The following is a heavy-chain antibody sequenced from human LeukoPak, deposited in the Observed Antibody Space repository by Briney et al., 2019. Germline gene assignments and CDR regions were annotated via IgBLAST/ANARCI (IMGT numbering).Heavy chain of an antibody. CDR3: ARTYGSGSYYNVDWFDP. CDR2: IIPIFGPA. Sequence: SVKVSCKASGGTFSSYAISWVRQAPGQGLEWMGRIIPIFGPANYAQKFQGRVTITADKSTSTAYMELSSLRSEDTAVYYCARTYGSGSYYNVDWFDPWGQGTLVTVSS. D-gene: IGHD3-10*01. CDR1: GGTFSSYA. V-gene: IGHV1-69*06. J-gene: IGHJ5*02.